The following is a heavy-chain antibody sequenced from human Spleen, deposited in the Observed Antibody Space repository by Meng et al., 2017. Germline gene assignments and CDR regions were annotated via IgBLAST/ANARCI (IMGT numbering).Heavy chain of an antibody. J-gene: IGHJ5*02. D-gene: IGHD3-10*01. CDR2: IYYSGST. V-gene: IGHV4-59*01. CDR1: GGSISSYY. CDR3: ARGPTMVRGVICGNWFDP. Sequence: SETLSLTCTVSGGSISSYYWSWIRQPPGKGLEWIGYIYYSGSTNYNPSLKSRVTISVDTSKNQFSLKLSSVSAADTAVYYCARGPTMVRGVICGNWFDPWGQGTLVTVSS.